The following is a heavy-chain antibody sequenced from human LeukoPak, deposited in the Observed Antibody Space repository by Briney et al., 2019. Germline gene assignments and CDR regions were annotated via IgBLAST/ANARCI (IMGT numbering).Heavy chain of an antibody. Sequence: SETLSLTCTVSGGPISSYYWSWIRQPPGKGLEWIGYIYYSGSTNYNPSLKSRVTISVDTSKNQFSLKLSSVTAADTAVYYCARLIDRRDGYNYVDYWGQGTLVTVSS. CDR3: ARLIDRRDGYNYVDY. CDR1: GGPISSYY. V-gene: IGHV4-59*08. D-gene: IGHD5-24*01. CDR2: IYYSGST. J-gene: IGHJ4*02.